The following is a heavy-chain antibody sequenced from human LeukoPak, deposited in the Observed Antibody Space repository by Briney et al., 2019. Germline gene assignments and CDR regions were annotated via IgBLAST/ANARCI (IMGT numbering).Heavy chain of an antibody. D-gene: IGHD3-22*01. Sequence: QPGGSLRLSCAASGFTFSSYWMHWVRQAPGKGLVWVSRINSDGSITSYADSVKGRFTISRDNAKNTLYLQMNSLRAEDTAVYYCARSYYDGSGYLDHDAFDIWGQGTMVTVSS. CDR3: ARSYYDGSGYLDHDAFDI. V-gene: IGHV3-74*01. J-gene: IGHJ3*02. CDR2: INSDGSIT. CDR1: GFTFSSYW.